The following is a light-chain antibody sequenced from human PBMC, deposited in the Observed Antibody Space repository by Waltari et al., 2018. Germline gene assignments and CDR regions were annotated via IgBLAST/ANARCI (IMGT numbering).Light chain of an antibody. J-gene: IGKJ2*01. Sequence: CRASQGIDRTLRGDKQEPDQSPKRLIKVASQAISGVPSGFSGSRSGTDFTLTISSLEAEDAATYYCHQSSVLPYTFGQGAKLEIK. CDR2: VAS. CDR3: HQSSVLPYT. V-gene: IGKV6-21*02. CDR1: QGIDRT.